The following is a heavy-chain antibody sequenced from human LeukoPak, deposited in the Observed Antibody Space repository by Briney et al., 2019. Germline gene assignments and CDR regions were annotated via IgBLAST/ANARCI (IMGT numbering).Heavy chain of an antibody. CDR2: INANTGNP. V-gene: IGHV7-4-1*02. CDR1: GYTFATST. CDR3: ARGGFDPKKFDY. Sequence: ASVKASCKASGYTFATSTITRGRQAPGQGLEWMGWINANTGNPTYAQGFTGRFVFSLDTYVSTAYLQISSLKAEDTAVYYCARGGFDPKKFDYWGQGTLVTVSS. J-gene: IGHJ4*02.